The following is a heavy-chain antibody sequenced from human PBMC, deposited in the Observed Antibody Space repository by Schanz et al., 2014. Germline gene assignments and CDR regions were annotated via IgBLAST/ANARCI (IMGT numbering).Heavy chain of an antibody. CDR3: ARGGAYRSPSPVFYFDY. J-gene: IGHJ4*02. CDR1: GYTFRSYG. D-gene: IGHD6-6*01. Sequence: QVHLVQSGAEVKKPGASVKVSCRASGYTFRSYGINWVRQAPGQGLEWMGWISGYDANTNYAQKFQGRVTMTTDTSTSTAFMELSSLRSEDTAVYYCARGGAYRSPSPVFYFDYWGQGTLVTVSS. V-gene: IGHV1-18*01. CDR2: ISGYDANT.